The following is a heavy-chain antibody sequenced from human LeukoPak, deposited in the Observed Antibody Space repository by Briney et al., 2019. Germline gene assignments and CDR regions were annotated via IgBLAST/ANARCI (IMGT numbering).Heavy chain of an antibody. CDR3: ARDGSPARFDY. Sequence: ASVKVSCKTSGYTFNTYYIHWVRPAPGQGLEWMGIINPSGGSTTYAQKFQGRDTMTSDTSTTTVYMERNNLKSEDTAVYYCARDGSPARFDYWGHGTLVTVSS. CDR1: GYTFNTYY. V-gene: IGHV1-46*02. CDR2: INPSGGST. J-gene: IGHJ4*01. D-gene: IGHD6-13*01.